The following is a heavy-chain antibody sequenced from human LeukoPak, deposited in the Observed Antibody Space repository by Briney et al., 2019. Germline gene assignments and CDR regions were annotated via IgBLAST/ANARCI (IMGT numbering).Heavy chain of an antibody. Sequence: PSETLSLTCAVSGGSISGGGYSWSWIRQPPGKGLEWIGYIYYSGSTYYNPSLKSRVTISVDTSKNQFSLKLSSVTAADTAVYYCARSPVWLRALPSSKDYYYYYMDVWGKGTTVTISS. CDR2: IYYSGST. CDR1: GGSISGGGYS. V-gene: IGHV4-30-4*07. CDR3: ARSPVWLRALPSSKDYYYYYMDV. D-gene: IGHD5-18*01. J-gene: IGHJ6*03.